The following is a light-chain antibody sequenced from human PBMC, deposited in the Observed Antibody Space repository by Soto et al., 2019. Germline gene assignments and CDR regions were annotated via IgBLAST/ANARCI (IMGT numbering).Light chain of an antibody. CDR3: SSYTSSSTPYV. CDR1: SSDVGGYKY. V-gene: IGLV2-14*01. Sequence: QSVLTQPASVSGSPGQSITISCTGTSSDVGGYKYVSWYQQHPGKAPKLMIYEGSNRPSGVSNRFSGSKSSTTASLTISGLTAEDDADYYWSSYTSSSTPYVFGTGTKLTVL. CDR2: EGS. J-gene: IGLJ1*01.